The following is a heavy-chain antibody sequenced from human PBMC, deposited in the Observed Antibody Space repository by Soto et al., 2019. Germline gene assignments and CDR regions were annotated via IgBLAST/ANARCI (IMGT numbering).Heavy chain of an antibody. V-gene: IGHV4-31*03. D-gene: IGHD2-2*01. CDR2: IYYSGST. CDR1: GGSISSGGYY. Sequence: SETLSLTCTVSGGSISSGGYYWSWIRQHPGKGLEWIGYIYYSGSTYYNPSLKSRVTISVDTSKNQFSLKLSSVTAADTAVYYCAFRYCSSTSCYARDAFDIWGQGTMVPSPQ. CDR3: AFRYCSSTSCYARDAFDI. J-gene: IGHJ3*02.